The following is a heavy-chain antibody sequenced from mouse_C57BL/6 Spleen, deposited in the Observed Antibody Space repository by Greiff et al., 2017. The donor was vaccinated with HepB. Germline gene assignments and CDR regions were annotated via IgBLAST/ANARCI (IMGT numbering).Heavy chain of an antibody. CDR1: GFTFSNYW. CDR2: IRLKSDNYAT. Sequence: EVKLVESGGGLVQPGGSMKLSCVASGFTFSNYWMNWVRQSPEKGLEWVAQIRLKSDNYATHYAESVKGRFTISRDDSKSSVYLQMNNLRAEDTGIYYCTGTTVVDWYFDVWGTGTTVTVSS. CDR3: TGTTVVDWYFDV. D-gene: IGHD1-1*01. J-gene: IGHJ1*03. V-gene: IGHV6-3*01.